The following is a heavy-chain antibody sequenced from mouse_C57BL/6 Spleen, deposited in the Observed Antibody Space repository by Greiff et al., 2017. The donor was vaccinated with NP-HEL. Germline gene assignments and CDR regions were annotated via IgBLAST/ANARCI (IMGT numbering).Heavy chain of an antibody. CDR1: GYTFTSYD. CDR3: ARSGDGYPGAMDY. V-gene: IGHV1-85*01. D-gene: IGHD2-3*01. J-gene: IGHJ4*01. Sequence: QVQLQQSGPELVKPGASVKLSCKASGYTFTSYDINWVKQRPGQGLEWIGWIYPRDGSTKYNEKFKGQATLTVDTSSSTAYMELHSLTSEDSAVYFCARSGDGYPGAMDYWGQGTSVTVSS. CDR2: IYPRDGST.